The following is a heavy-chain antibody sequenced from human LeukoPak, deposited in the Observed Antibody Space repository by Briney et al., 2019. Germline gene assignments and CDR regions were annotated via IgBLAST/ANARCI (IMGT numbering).Heavy chain of an antibody. V-gene: IGHV3-23*01. D-gene: IGHD2-15*01. CDR2: ISGGGGST. J-gene: IGHJ4*02. CDR3: AGVRDIVVVVAADFDY. Sequence: GGSLRLSCAASGFTFSNYAMNWVRQAPGKGLEWVSGISGGGGSTYYADSVKSRFTISRDNSKNTLYLQMNSLRAEDTAVYYCAGVRDIVVVVAADFDYWGQGTLVTVSS. CDR1: GFTFSNYA.